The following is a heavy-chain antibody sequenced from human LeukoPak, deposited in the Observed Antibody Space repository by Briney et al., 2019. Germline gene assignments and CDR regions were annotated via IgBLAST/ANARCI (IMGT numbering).Heavy chain of an antibody. CDR2: MNPNSGNT. CDR1: GYTFTSYD. CDR3: ARHAARKSSYSSGWNWFDP. J-gene: IGHJ5*02. Sequence: GASVKVSCKASGYTFTSYDINWVRQATGQGLEWMGWMNPNSGNTGYAQKFQGRVTMTRNTSISTAYMELSSLRSEDTAVYYCARHAARKSSYSSGWNWFDPWGQGALVTVSS. D-gene: IGHD6-19*01. V-gene: IGHV1-8*01.